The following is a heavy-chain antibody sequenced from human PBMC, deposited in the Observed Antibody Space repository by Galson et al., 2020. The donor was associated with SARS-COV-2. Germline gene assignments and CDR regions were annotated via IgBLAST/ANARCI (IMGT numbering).Heavy chain of an antibody. Sequence: GESLKLSCQGSGYSFISYWIGWVRQMPGKGLEWMRSIYPGDSDTRYSPSFQGQVIISADKSVNTAYLQWSSLKVSDSAMYFCARFPSGDDPPDYWGQGALVIVAS. V-gene: IGHV5-51*01. J-gene: IGHJ4*02. CDR3: ARFPSGDDPPDY. CDR2: IYPGDSDT. CDR1: GYSFISYW. D-gene: IGHD5-12*01.